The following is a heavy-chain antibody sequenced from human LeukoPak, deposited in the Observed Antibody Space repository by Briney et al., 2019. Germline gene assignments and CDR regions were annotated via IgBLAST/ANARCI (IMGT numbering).Heavy chain of an antibody. CDR1: GFTFSSYA. CDR3: ARDHDFWSGPLDY. Sequence: GGSLRLSCAASGFTFSSYAMHWVRQAPGKGLEWVAVISYDGSNKYYADSVKGRFTISRDNSKNTLYLQMNSLRAEDTAVYYCARDHDFWSGPLDYWGQGTLVTVSS. D-gene: IGHD3-3*01. J-gene: IGHJ4*02. CDR2: ISYDGSNK. V-gene: IGHV3-30-3*01.